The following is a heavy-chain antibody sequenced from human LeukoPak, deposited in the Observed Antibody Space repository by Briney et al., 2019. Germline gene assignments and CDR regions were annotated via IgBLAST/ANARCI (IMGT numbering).Heavy chain of an antibody. V-gene: IGHV4-61*02. CDR1: GGSISSGSYY. D-gene: IGHD2-15*01. CDR2: IYTDGTT. CDR3: ARGYCSGGSCYSYYYYNYMDV. J-gene: IGHJ6*03. Sequence: SETLSLTCSVSGGSISSGSYYWNWIRQPAGKGLEWIGRIYTDGTTIFNPSLHSPVSISMDTSKNQFSLTMTSVTAADTAVYYCARGYCSGGSCYSYYYYNYMDVWGKGTTVTVSS.